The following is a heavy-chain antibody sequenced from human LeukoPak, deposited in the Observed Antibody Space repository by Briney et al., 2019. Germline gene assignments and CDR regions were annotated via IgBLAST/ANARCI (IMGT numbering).Heavy chain of an antibody. CDR3: AKQYYDSSGSMPNGEPPGY. CDR1: GFTFSSYS. V-gene: IGHV3-21*01. CDR2: ISSSSSYI. J-gene: IGHJ4*02. Sequence: GGSLRLSCAASGFTFSSYSMNWVRQAPGKGLEWVSSISSSSSYIYYADSVKGRFTISRDNAKNSLYLQMNSLRAEDTAVYYCAKQYYDSSGSMPNGEPPGYWGQGTLVTVSS. D-gene: IGHD3-22*01.